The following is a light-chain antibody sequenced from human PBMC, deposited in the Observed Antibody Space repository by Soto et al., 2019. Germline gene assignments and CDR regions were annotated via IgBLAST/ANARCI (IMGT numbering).Light chain of an antibody. CDR2: GAS. CDR3: QQYGSSPLST. Sequence: EIVLTQSPGTLSLSPGERATLSCRASQSVSSSYLAWYQQKPGQAPRLLIYGASSRATGIPDRFSGSGSGTDFTLTISRLEPEDFAVYYCQQYGSSPLSTFGPGTKVDIK. V-gene: IGKV3-20*01. J-gene: IGKJ3*01. CDR1: QSVSSSY.